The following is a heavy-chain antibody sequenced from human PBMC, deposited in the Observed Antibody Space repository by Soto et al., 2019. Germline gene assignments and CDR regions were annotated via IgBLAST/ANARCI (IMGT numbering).Heavy chain of an antibody. D-gene: IGHD1-1*01. V-gene: IGHV1-3*01. CDR1: EYTFTSYA. CDR2: INAGNGNT. Sequence: GASVKVSCKASEYTFTSYAIHWVRQAPGQGLEWMGWINAGNGNTNYSQKLQGRVTMTTDTSTSTAYMELSSLRSDDTAVYYCASAINWNVAWFDPWGQGTLVTVSS. CDR3: ASAINWNVAWFDP. J-gene: IGHJ5*02.